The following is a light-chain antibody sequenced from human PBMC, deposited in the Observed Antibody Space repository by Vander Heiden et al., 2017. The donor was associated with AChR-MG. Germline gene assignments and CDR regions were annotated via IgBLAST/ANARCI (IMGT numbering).Light chain of an antibody. CDR1: QDISNN. Sequence: IVMTQSPATLSVSPGERATLSCRASQDISNNLAWYQQKPGQAPRLLIYSASIRATGIPARFSGSGSGTEFTLAISSLQSEDFAVYYCHQYNNWPPYNVGQGTKLEIK. CDR3: HQYNNWPPYN. CDR2: SAS. V-gene: IGKV3-15*01. J-gene: IGKJ2*01.